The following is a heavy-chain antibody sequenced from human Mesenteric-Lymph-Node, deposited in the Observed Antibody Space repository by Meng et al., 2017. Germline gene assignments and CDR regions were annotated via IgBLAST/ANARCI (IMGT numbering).Heavy chain of an antibody. CDR2: IYHSGRT. V-gene: IGHV4-4*02. D-gene: IGHD4-17*01. CDR3: TTLYGDSIS. J-gene: IGHJ4*02. Sequence: QVQLQGSGPGLVKPSGPLSLLCVVSGGSISSSNWWSWVRQPPGKGLEWIGEIYHSGRTNYNPSVKSRVSMSVDKSQNHFSLRLSSVTAADTAVYYCTTLYGDSISWGQGTLVTVSS. CDR1: GGSISSSNW.